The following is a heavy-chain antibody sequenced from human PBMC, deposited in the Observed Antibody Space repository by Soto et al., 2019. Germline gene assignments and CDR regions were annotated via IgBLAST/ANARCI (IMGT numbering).Heavy chain of an antibody. V-gene: IGHV1-18*01. J-gene: IGHJ6*02. CDR2: ISAYNGNT. CDR3: AIPHYDILTGRDIYYGMDV. Sequence: ASVKVSCKASGYTFTSYGISWVRQAPGQGLEWMGWISAYNGNTNYAQKLQGRVTMTTDTSTSTAYMELRSLRSDDTAVYYCAIPHYDILTGRDIYYGMDVWGQGTTVTVSS. CDR1: GYTFTSYG. D-gene: IGHD3-9*01.